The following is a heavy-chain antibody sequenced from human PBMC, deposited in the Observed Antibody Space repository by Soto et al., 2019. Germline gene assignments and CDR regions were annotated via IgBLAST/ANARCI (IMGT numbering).Heavy chain of an antibody. CDR2: INHSGST. CDR3: ARGRLRWLQFNYWFDP. CDR1: GGSFSGYY. D-gene: IGHD5-12*01. J-gene: IGHJ5*02. Sequence: SETLSLTCAVYGGSFSGYYWSWIRQPPGKGLEWIGEINHSGSTHYNPSLKSRVTISVDTSKNQFSLKLSSVTAADTAVYYCARGRLRWLQFNYWFDPWGQGTLVTVSS. V-gene: IGHV4-34*01.